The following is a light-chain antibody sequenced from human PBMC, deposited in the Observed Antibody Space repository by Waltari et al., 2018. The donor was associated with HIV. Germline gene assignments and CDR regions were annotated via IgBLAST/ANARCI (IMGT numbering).Light chain of an antibody. CDR3: AAWDDSLNGWV. CDR1: SSNIRSNT. J-gene: IGLJ3*02. CDR2: SNE. V-gene: IGLV1-44*01. Sequence: QSVLTQPPSASGTPGQRVTISCSGSSSNIRSNTVSWYQQLPGTAPKLLIYSNEQRPSGVPDRFSCSKSGTSASLAISGLQSEDEADYYCAAWDDSLNGWVFGGGTKLTVL.